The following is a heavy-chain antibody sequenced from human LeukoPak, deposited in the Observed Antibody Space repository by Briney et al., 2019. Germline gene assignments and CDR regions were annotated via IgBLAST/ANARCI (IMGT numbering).Heavy chain of an antibody. CDR2: VFYSGKT. CDR3: ARDWDSGYDQ. J-gene: IGHJ4*02. D-gene: IGHD5-12*01. Sequence: SETLSLTCTVSGGSISISSYYWSWIRQSPGKGLEWIGYVFYSGKTDYSPSLRSRVSMSVDTSKNQFSLKLSSVTAADTAVYYCARDWDSGYDQWGQGTLVTVSS. CDR1: GGSISISSYY. V-gene: IGHV4-61*01.